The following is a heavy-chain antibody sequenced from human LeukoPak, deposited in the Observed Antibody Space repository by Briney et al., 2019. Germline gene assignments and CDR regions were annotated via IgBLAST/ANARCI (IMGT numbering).Heavy chain of an antibody. CDR2: INHGGST. D-gene: IGHD3-22*01. CDR1: GGSFSGYY. J-gene: IGHJ4*02. CDR3: ARAPTHYDSSGYLDY. Sequence: PSETLSLTCAVYGGSFSGYYWSWIRQPPGKGLEWIGEINHGGSTNYNPSLKSRVTISVDTSKNQFSLKLSSVTAADTAVYYCARAPTHYDSSGYLDYWGQGTLVTVSS. V-gene: IGHV4-34*01.